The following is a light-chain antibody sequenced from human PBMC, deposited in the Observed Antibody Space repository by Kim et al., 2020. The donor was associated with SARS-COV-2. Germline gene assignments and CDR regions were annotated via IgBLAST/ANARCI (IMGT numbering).Light chain of an antibody. CDR1: SSNIEKYY. J-gene: IGLJ3*02. Sequence: GPKVPISCSGSSSNIEKYYVSWYQHLPGTAPKLLIFDTNKRPSGIPDRFSGYKSGTSATLDITGLQTGDEADYYCGTWDDSLTAGVFGGGTKLTVL. CDR2: DTN. V-gene: IGLV1-51*01. CDR3: GTWDDSLTAGV.